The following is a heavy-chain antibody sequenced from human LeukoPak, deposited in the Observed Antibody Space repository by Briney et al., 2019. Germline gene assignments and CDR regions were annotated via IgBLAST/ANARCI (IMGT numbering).Heavy chain of an antibody. J-gene: IGHJ4*02. CDR2: ISSSGSTI. V-gene: IGHV3-48*03. CDR3: ARHYGGSSPFDY. CDR1: GFTFSSYE. Sequence: GGSLRLSCAASGFTFSSYEMHRVRQAPGKGLEWVSYISSSGSTIYYADSVKGRFTISRDNAKNSLYLQMNSLRAEDTAVYYCARHYGGSSPFDYWGQGTLVTVSS. D-gene: IGHD4-23*01.